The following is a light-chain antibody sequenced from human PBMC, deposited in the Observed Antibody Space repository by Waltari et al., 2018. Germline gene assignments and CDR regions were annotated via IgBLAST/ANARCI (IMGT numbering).Light chain of an antibody. V-gene: IGKV1-16*01. CDR3: QHGYGAPPT. CDR2: KAS. CDR1: QDISNN. J-gene: IGKJ4*01. Sequence: DIQMTQSPSSLSASVGDRVTITCQASQDISNNVAWYQQKPGKVSKLLIYKASTLHSGVPSRFSGSGSGSHFTLSITRLQPEDFATYFCQHGYGAPPTFGGGTKVEI.